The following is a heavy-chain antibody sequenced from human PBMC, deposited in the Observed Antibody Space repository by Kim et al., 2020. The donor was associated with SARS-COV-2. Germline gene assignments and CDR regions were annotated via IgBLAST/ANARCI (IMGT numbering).Heavy chain of an antibody. CDR3: ARVLREYYYDSSGYEAHGAFDI. J-gene: IGHJ3*02. D-gene: IGHD3-22*01. Sequence: ASVKVSCKASGYTFTSYYMHWVRQAPGQGLEWMGIINPSGGSTSYAQKFQGRVTMTRDTSTSTDYMELSSLRSEDTAVYYCARVLREYYYDSSGYEAHGAFDIWGQGTMVTVSS. CDR1: GYTFTSYY. V-gene: IGHV1-46*01. CDR2: INPSGGST.